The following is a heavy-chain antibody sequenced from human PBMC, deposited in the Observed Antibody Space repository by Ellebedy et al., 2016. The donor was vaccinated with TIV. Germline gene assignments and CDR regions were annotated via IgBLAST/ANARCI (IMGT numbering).Heavy chain of an antibody. V-gene: IGHV3-23*01. CDR3: ANSRVRGVPDY. D-gene: IGHD3-10*01. Sequence: GESLKISCAASGFTFSSYAMSWVRQAPGKGLEWVSAISGSGGSTYYADSVKGRFTISRDNSKNTLYLQMKSLRAEDTAVYYCANSRVRGVPDYWGQGTLVTVSS. CDR2: ISGSGGST. CDR1: GFTFSSYA. J-gene: IGHJ4*02.